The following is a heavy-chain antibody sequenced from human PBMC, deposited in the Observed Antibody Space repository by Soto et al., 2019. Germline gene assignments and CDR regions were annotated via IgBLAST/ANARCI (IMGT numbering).Heavy chain of an antibody. J-gene: IGHJ4*02. Sequence: SETLSLTCDVSGDSFSGYFCNWLRQPPWKGLEWIGEISQVGRARYNPSLETRITISVDTSKTQFSLNLASVTDADTAVYYCARGYGYFRQWGQGAPVTVSS. CDR1: GDSFSGYF. D-gene: IGHD4-17*01. CDR2: ISQVGRA. CDR3: ARGYGYFRQ. V-gene: IGHV4-34*01.